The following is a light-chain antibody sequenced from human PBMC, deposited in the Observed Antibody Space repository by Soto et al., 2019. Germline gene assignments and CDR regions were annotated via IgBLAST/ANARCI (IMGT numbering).Light chain of an antibody. CDR3: QQYDNLPLT. J-gene: IGKJ4*01. V-gene: IGKV1-33*01. CDR1: QDISNY. Sequence: DIQMTQSPSYLSASVGDRVTITCQASQDISNYLNWYQQKPGKAPKLLIYDASNLETGVPSRFGGSGSGTDFTFTISSLQPEDIATYYCQQYDNLPLTFGGGTKVDIK. CDR2: DAS.